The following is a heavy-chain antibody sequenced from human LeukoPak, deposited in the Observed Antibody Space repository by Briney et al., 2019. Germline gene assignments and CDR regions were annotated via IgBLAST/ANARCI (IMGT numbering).Heavy chain of an antibody. J-gene: IGHJ5*02. D-gene: IGHD3-3*01. CDR2: INPNSGGT. V-gene: IGHV1-2*02. Sequence: ASVKVSCKASGYTFTGYYMHWVRQAPGQGLEWMGWINPNSGGTNYAQKFQGRVTMTRDTSISTAYMELSRLRSDDTAVYYCARVLTYYDFWSGYYSGWFDPWGQGTLVTVSS. CDR1: GYTFTGYY. CDR3: ARVLTYYDFWSGYYSGWFDP.